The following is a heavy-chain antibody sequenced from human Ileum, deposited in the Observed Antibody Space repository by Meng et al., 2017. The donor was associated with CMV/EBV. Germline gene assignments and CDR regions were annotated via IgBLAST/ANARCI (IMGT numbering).Heavy chain of an antibody. V-gene: IGHV1-2*02. CDR1: GNIFTGYY. CDR3: ARENWVYDY. J-gene: IGHJ4*02. Sequence: QLRLGQSGTGLKKPGASVKVSCKASGNIFTGYYMHWVRQAPGQGLEWVGCINLNSGVIDFAQKFQGRITLTRDTSITTAYMELTRLIYDDTAVYYCARENWVYDYWGQGTLVTVSS. CDR2: INLNSGVI. D-gene: IGHD7-27*01.